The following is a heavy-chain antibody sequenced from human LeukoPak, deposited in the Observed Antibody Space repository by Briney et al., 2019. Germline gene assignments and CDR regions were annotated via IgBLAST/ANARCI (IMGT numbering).Heavy chain of an antibody. Sequence: GGSLRLSCTASGFTFGDYDMSWVRQAPGKGLEWVTFIRSKDYGGATDYAASVKGRFSISRDDSKSIAYLQMNSLKTEDTAMYYCTRSWGNQGLLDHWGQGTLVTVSS. D-gene: IGHD2-15*01. CDR1: GFTFGDYD. J-gene: IGHJ4*02. CDR2: IRSKDYGGAT. CDR3: TRSWGNQGLLDH. V-gene: IGHV3-49*04.